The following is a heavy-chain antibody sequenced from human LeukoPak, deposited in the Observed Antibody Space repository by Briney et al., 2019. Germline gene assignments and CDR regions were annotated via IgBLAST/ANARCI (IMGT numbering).Heavy chain of an antibody. J-gene: IGHJ5*02. Sequence: GSSVKVSCKASGGTFSSYAISWVRQAPGQGLEWMGGIIPIFGTANYAQKFQGRVTITADESTSTAYMELSSLRSEDTAVYYCARDSTIVVVPAAPGFDPWGQGTLVTVSS. CDR1: GGTFSSYA. CDR2: IIPIFGTA. CDR3: ARDSTIVVVPAAPGFDP. V-gene: IGHV1-69*01. D-gene: IGHD2-2*01.